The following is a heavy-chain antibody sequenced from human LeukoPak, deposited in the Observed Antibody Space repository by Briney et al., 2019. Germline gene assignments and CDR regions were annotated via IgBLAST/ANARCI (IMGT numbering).Heavy chain of an antibody. D-gene: IGHD4-11*01. V-gene: IGHV4-39*01. Sequence: PSETLSLTCTVSGGSISSSSYYWGWIRQPPGKGLEWIGSIYYSGSTYYNPSLKSRVTISVDTSKNQFPLKLSSVTAADTAVYYCATRKSTVTSYYYYYYMDVWGKGTTVTVSS. CDR3: ATRKSTVTSYYYYYYMDV. J-gene: IGHJ6*03. CDR1: GGSISSSSYY. CDR2: IYYSGST.